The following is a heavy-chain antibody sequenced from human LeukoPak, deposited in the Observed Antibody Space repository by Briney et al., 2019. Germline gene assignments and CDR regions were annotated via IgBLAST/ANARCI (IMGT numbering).Heavy chain of an antibody. CDR3: ARDGVVVVPAAPYYYYGMDV. CDR2: ISAYNGNT. Sequence: ASVKVSCKASGYTFTSYGISWVRQAPGQGLEWMGWISAYNGNTNYAQKLQGRVTMTTDISTSTAYMELRSLKSDDTAVYYCARDGVVVVPAAPYYYYGMDVWGQGTTVTVSS. J-gene: IGHJ6*02. V-gene: IGHV1-18*01. CDR1: GYTFTSYG. D-gene: IGHD2-2*01.